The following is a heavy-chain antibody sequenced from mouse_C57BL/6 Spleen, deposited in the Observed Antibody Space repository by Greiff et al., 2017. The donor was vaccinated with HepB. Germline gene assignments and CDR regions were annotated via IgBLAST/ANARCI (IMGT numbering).Heavy chain of an antibody. V-gene: IGHV5-6*01. CDR3: ARSAIYYGSSYGYFDV. CDR2: ISSGGSYT. CDR1: GFTFSSYG. D-gene: IGHD1-1*01. Sequence: EVQGVESGGDLVKPGGSLKLSCAASGFTFSSYGMSWVRQTPDKRLEWVATISSGGSYTYYPDSVKGRFTISRDNAKNTLYLQMSSLKSEDTAMYYCARSAIYYGSSYGYFDVWGTGTTVTVSS. J-gene: IGHJ1*03.